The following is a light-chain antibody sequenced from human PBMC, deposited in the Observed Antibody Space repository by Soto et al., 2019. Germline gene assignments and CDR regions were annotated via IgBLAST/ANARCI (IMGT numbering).Light chain of an antibody. J-gene: IGKJ4*01. CDR1: QSVSSN. Sequence: EIVMTQSPATLSVSPGERATLSCRASQSVSSNLAWYQQKPGQAPRLLIYGASTRATGIPARFSGSGSGTDFTLTIISLQYEDVAVYYCQQYNRSPLTFGGGTKVEIK. CDR3: QQYNRSPLT. CDR2: GAS. V-gene: IGKV3-15*01.